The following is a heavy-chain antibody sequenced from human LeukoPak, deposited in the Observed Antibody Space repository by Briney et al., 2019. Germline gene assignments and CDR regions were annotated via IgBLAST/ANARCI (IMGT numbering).Heavy chain of an antibody. CDR1: GYTFTSYG. CDR2: ISAYNGNT. V-gene: IGHV1-18*01. D-gene: IGHD6-6*01. J-gene: IGHJ6*03. Sequence: ASVKVSCKASGYTFTSYGISWVRQAPGQGLEWMGWISAYNGNTNYAQKLQGRVTMTTDTSTSTAYMELRSLRSDGTAVYYCARDRGSSSGYYYYYTDVWGKGTTVTVSS. CDR3: ARDRGSSSGYYYYYTDV.